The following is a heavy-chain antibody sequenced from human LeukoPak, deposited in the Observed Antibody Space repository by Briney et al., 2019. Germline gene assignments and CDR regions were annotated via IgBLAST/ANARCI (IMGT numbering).Heavy chain of an antibody. CDR1: GFSLSTSGVG. V-gene: IGHV2-5*02. Sequence: SGPTLVKPTQTLTLTCTFSGFSLSTSGVGVGWIRQPPGKALEWLALIYWDDDKRYSPSLRSGLTITKDTSKNQVVPTMTNMDPVDTATYYCAHRRAWDYFVNWGQGTLVTVSS. CDR3: AHRRAWDYFVN. J-gene: IGHJ4*02. CDR2: IYWDDDK.